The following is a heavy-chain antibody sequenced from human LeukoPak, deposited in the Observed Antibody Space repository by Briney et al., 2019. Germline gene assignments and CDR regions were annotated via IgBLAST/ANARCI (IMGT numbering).Heavy chain of an antibody. CDR3: AADRSSSSWYGALDI. J-gene: IGHJ3*02. CDR1: GFTFTSSA. CDR2: IVVGSGNT. D-gene: IGHD6-13*01. V-gene: IGHV1-58*01. Sequence: GASVKVSCKASGFTFTSSAVQWVRQARGQRLEWIGWIVVGSGNTNYAQKFQERVTIIRDMSTSTAYMELSSLRSEDTAVYYCAADRSSSSWYGALDIWGQGTMVTVSS.